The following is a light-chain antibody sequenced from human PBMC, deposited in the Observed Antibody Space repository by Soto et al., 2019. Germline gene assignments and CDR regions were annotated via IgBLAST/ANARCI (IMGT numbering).Light chain of an antibody. Sequence: DIQMTQSPSTLSASLVYRFTITCRASQSISSWLAWYQQKPGKAPKLLIYKASSLESGVPSRFSGSGSGTEFTLTINSLQADDFATYYCQQHNSFSITFGQGTRLEIK. V-gene: IGKV1-5*03. CDR2: KAS. CDR3: QQHNSFSIT. CDR1: QSISSW. J-gene: IGKJ5*01.